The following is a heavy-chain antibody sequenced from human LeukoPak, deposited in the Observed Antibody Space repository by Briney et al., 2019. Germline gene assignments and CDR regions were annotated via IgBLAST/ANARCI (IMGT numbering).Heavy chain of an antibody. D-gene: IGHD3-16*01. CDR1: GFSVSNNY. J-gene: IGHJ6*02. Sequence: PGGSLRLSCAASGFSVSNNYMSWVRQAPGKGLEWVSVIYSGGSTYYADSVKGRFTMSRDNSKNTLYLQMSSLRADDTAVYYCARDPIFAVAYTDYYYYGLDVWGQGTTVTVSS. CDR2: IYSGGST. CDR3: ARDPIFAVAYTDYYYYGLDV. V-gene: IGHV3-66*01.